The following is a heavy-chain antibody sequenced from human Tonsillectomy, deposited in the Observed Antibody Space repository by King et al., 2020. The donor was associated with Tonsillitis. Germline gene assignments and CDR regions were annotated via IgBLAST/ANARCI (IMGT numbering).Heavy chain of an antibody. Sequence: VQLQQWGAGLLKPSETLSLTCAVYGGSFSGYYWSWIRQPPGKGLEWIGEINHRGSTNYNPSLKSRVTVSVDTSKNQFSLKVGSVTAAATAVYYCARGRDYASGSYAEDFDYWGQGTLVTVAS. J-gene: IGHJ4*02. D-gene: IGHD3-10*01. CDR2: INHRGST. CDR1: GGSFSGYY. V-gene: IGHV4-34*01. CDR3: ARGRDYASGSYAEDFDY.